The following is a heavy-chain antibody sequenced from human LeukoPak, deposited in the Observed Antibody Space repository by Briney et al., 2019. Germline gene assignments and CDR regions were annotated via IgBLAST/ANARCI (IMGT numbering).Heavy chain of an antibody. CDR2: IYYSGST. CDR1: GGSISSYY. CDR3: ARRRGELPYFDY. J-gene: IGHJ4*02. V-gene: IGHV4-59*08. Sequence: SETLSLTYTVSGGSISSYYWSWIRQPPGKGLEWIGYIYYSGSTNYNPSLKSRVTISVDTSKNQFSLKLSSVTAADTAVYYCARRRGELPYFDYWGQGTLVTVSS. D-gene: IGHD3-10*01.